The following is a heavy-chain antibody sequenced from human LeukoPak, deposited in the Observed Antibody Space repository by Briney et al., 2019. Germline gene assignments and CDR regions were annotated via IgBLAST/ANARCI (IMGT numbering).Heavy chain of an antibody. D-gene: IGHD5-24*01. CDR2: IYPGDSDT. CDR1: GYSFTNYW. Sequence: GESLKISCKGSGYSFTNYWIAWVRQMHGKGLKWLGIIYPGDSDTIYSPSFQGQATISADSPTSTAYLQWSSLRASDTAMYYCARSSRDGYNQNFDHWGQGTLVTVSS. J-gene: IGHJ4*02. V-gene: IGHV5-51*04. CDR3: ARSSRDGYNQNFDH.